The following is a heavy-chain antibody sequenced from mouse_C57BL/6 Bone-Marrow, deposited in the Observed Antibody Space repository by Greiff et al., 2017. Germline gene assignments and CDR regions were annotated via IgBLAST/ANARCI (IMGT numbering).Heavy chain of an antibody. Sequence: VQLQQSGPELVQPGASVKISCKASGYSFTDYNMNWVKQSNGKSLEWIGVINPNYGTTSYKQKFKGKATLTVDQSSSTAYMQLNSLTSDDSAGYSCPRGYDYDYAIDYWCQGTSVTVSS. CDR3: PRGYDYDYAIDY. CDR1: GYSFTDYN. V-gene: IGHV1-39*01. CDR2: INPNYGTT. D-gene: IGHD2-4*01. J-gene: IGHJ4*01.